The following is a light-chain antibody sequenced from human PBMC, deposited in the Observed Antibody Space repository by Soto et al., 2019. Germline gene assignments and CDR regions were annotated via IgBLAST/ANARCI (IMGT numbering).Light chain of an antibody. Sequence: DIQMTQSPSSLSASVGDRVTITCRASQSISSYLNWYQQKPGKAPKLLIYAASSMQSGVTSRFSGSGSGTDYIITISSLQAEDFASYYRQQSYSTLIFGQGTRLEIK. CDR2: AAS. V-gene: IGKV1-39*01. J-gene: IGKJ5*01. CDR1: QSISSY. CDR3: QQSYSTLI.